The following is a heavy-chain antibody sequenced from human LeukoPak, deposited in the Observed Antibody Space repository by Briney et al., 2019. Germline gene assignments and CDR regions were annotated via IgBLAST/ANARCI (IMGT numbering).Heavy chain of an antibody. J-gene: IGHJ6*02. CDR2: ISYDGSNK. D-gene: IGHD6-13*01. Sequence: GGSLRLSCAASGFTFSSYAMHWVRQAPGKGLEWVAVISYDGSNKYYAGSVKGRFTISRDNSKNTLYLQMNSLRAEDTAVYYCARESEYSSSHSYYYYYGMDVWGQGTTVTVSS. V-gene: IGHV3-30-3*01. CDR3: ARESEYSSSHSYYYYYGMDV. CDR1: GFTFSSYA.